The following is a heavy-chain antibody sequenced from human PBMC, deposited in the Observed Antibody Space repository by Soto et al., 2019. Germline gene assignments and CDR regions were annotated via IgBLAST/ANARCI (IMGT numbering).Heavy chain of an antibody. CDR2: IYPGDSDT. CDR3: ARTAEVFDYYYYYYMDF. D-gene: IGHD6-25*01. V-gene: IGHV5-51*01. Sequence: PGESLKISCKGSGYSFTSYWIGWVRQMPGKGLEWMGIIYPGDSDTRYSPSFQGQVTISADKSISTAYLQWSSLKASDTAMYYCARTAEVFDYYYYYYMDFRGKGTTVTVSS. J-gene: IGHJ6*03. CDR1: GYSFTSYW.